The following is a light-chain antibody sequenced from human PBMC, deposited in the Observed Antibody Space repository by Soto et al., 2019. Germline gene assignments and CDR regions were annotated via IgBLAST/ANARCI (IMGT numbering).Light chain of an antibody. Sequence: QSVLTQPPSASGTPGQRVTISCSGSDSNIGSNTINWYQQFPGTAPKLLIFSNNQRPSGVPDRFSGSKSGTSASLAISGLQSEDEANYYCAAWDDSLNGWVFGGGTQLTVL. CDR2: SNN. CDR1: DSNIGSNT. CDR3: AAWDDSLNGWV. V-gene: IGLV1-44*01. J-gene: IGLJ3*02.